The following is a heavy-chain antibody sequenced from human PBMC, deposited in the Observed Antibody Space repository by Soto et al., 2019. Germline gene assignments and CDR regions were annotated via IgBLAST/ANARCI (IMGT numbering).Heavy chain of an antibody. V-gene: IGHV4-30-2*03. CDR2: IYHSGTT. Sequence: SETLSLTCVVSGGSISSGGYSWSWIRQPPGKGLEWIGEIYHSGTTNYNPSLKSRVTISVDTSKNQFSLKLSSVTAADTAVYYCARHPIITMENDYWGQGTLVTVSS. D-gene: IGHD3-10*01. CDR1: GGSISSGGYS. J-gene: IGHJ4*02. CDR3: ARHPIITMENDY.